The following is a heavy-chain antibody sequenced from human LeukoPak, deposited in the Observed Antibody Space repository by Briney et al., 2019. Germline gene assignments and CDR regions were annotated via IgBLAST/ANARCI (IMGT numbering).Heavy chain of an antibody. D-gene: IGHD5-24*01. J-gene: IGHJ4*02. V-gene: IGHV1-2*06. CDR1: GYTFIAYH. Sequence: ASVKVSCKASGYTFIAYHMHWVRQAPGQGLEWMGRIHPSSGATNCAQRFQGRVTLTRDTSINTAYMELSRLTSDDTAVYYCARDLPLEDWGQGTLVTVSS. CDR3: ARDLPLED. CDR2: IHPSSGAT.